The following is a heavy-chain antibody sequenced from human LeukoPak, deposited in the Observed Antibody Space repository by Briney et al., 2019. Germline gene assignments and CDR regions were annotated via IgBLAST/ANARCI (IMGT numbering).Heavy chain of an antibody. CDR2: IIPIFGTA. CDR3: ARDYGSGSHDAFDI. CDR1: GGTFSSYA. Sequence: ASVKVSCKASGGTFSSYAISWVRQAPGQGLEWMGGIIPIFGTANYAQKFQGRVTITTDESTSTAYMELSSLRSEDTAVYYCARDYGSGSHDAFDIWGQGTMVTVSS. J-gene: IGHJ3*02. D-gene: IGHD3-10*01. V-gene: IGHV1-69*05.